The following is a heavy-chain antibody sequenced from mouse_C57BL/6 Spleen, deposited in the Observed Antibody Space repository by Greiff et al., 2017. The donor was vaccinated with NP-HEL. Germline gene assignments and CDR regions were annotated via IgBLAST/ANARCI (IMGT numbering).Heavy chain of an antibody. CDR3: ARRAVVATDYFDY. V-gene: IGHV1-81*01. CDR2: LYPRSGNT. CDR1: GYTFTSYG. D-gene: IGHD1-1*01. Sequence: VQLQQSGAELARPGASVKLSCKASGYTFTSYGISWVKQSTGQGLEWIGELYPRSGNTYYIEKFKGKATLTADKSSSTAYMELRSLSSEDSAVYFCARRAVVATDYFDYWGQGTTLTVSS. J-gene: IGHJ2*01.